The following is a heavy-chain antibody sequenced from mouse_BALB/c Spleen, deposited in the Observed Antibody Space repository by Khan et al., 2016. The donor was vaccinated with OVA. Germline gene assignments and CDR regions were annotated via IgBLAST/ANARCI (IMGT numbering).Heavy chain of an antibody. CDR2: IYPGNDDT. V-gene: IGHV1-80*01. CDR1: GYPFSSSW. CDR3: ARYSGSLFAY. D-gene: IGHD1-1*01. Sequence: QVQLQQSGAELVRPGSSVKLSCKASGYPFSSSWMNWVKQRPGQSLEWIGQIYPGNDDTNYNGKFKGKATLTADKSSRTAYMQLTSLTSEDSAVYFCARYSGSLFAYWGQGTLVTVSA. J-gene: IGHJ3*01.